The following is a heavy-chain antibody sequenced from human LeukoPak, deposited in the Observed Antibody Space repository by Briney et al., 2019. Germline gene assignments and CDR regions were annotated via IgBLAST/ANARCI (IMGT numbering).Heavy chain of an antibody. CDR2: ISGSGGST. Sequence: GGSLRLSCATSGFTFSSYALNWVRQAPGQGLEWVSAISGSGGSTYYADSVKGRFTISRDTSNNVVYLQLNSLRAEDTAIYYRARFRWGDYYYYGVNVWGQGTTVTVSS. CDR1: GFTFSSYA. J-gene: IGHJ6*02. V-gene: IGHV3-23*01. D-gene: IGHD3-16*01. CDR3: ARFRWGDYYYYGVNV.